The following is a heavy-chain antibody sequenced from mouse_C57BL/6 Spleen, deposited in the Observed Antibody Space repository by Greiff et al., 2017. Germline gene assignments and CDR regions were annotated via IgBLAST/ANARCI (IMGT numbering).Heavy chain of an antibody. D-gene: IGHD2-2*01. CDR2: IDPSDSYT. V-gene: IGHV1-69*01. Sequence: QVQLQQPGAELVMPGASVKLSCKASGYTFTSYWLHWVKQRPGQGLEWIGEIDPSDSYTNYNQKFKGKSTLTVDKSSSTAYMQLSSLTSEDSAVYYCARSGLPHWYFDVWGTGTTVTVSS. CDR3: ARSGLPHWYFDV. CDR1: GYTFTSYW. J-gene: IGHJ1*03.